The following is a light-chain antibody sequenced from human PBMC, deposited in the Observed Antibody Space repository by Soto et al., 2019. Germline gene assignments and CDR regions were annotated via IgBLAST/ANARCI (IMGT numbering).Light chain of an antibody. CDR1: KSVSSF. CDR2: DVS. Sequence: EIVLTQSPATLSLSPGERATLSCKASKSVSSFLAWYQQKPGQAPRLLIYDVSSRATGSPTRFSGSGSGTDFTLTISSLEPEDFAVYYCQQRINWPLTFGGGTKVEIK. J-gene: IGKJ4*01. CDR3: QQRINWPLT. V-gene: IGKV3-11*01.